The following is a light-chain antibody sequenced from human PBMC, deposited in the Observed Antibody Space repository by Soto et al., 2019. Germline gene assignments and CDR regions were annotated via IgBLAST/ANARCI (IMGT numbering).Light chain of an antibody. CDR2: GAS. J-gene: IGKJ1*01. V-gene: IGKV3-15*01. CDR3: QQYNNWPPKT. Sequence: EIVMTQSPATLSGSPGERATLCCRASQSVSSNLAWYQQKPGQAPRLLIYGASTRATGIPARFSGSGSGTEFTLTISSLQSEDFAVYYCQQYNNWPPKTFGQGTKVEIK. CDR1: QSVSSN.